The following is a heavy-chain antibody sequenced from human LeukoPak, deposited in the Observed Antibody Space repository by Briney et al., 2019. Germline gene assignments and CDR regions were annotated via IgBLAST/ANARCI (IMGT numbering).Heavy chain of an antibody. CDR1: GFTFSSYW. CDR2: INSDGSST. J-gene: IGHJ4*02. D-gene: IGHD6-6*01. Sequence: GGSLRLSCAASGFTFSSYWMHWVRQAPGKGLVWVSRINSDGSSTSYADSVKGRFTVSRDNAKNTLYLQMNSLRAEDTAVYYCARVPRQSIAPDYWGQGTLVTVSS. V-gene: IGHV3-74*01. CDR3: ARVPRQSIAPDY.